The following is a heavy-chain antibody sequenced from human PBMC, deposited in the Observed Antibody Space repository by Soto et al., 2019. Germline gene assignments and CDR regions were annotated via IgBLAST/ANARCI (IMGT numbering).Heavy chain of an antibody. Sequence: SGGSLRLSCAASGFTFSNAWMSWVRQAPGKGLEWVGRIKSKTDGGTTDYAAPVKGRFTISRDDSKNTLYLQMNSLKTEDTAVYYCTTSVAGNYYYYGMDVWGQGTTVTVSS. J-gene: IGHJ6*02. CDR2: IKSKTDGGTT. CDR1: GFTFSNAW. CDR3: TTSVAGNYYYYGMDV. D-gene: IGHD6-19*01. V-gene: IGHV3-15*01.